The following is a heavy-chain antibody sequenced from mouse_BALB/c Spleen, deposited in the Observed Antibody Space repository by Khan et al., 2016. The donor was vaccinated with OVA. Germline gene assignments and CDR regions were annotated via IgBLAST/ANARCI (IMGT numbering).Heavy chain of an antibody. J-gene: IGHJ2*01. V-gene: IGHV1-87*01. CDR2: IYPGDGDT. Sequence: QIQLVQSGAELARPGASVKLSCKSSGYTFTSYWMQWVKQRPGQGLEWIGSIYPGDGDTRYSQKFKGKATLTAYKSSSTAYMQLSSLASEDSAVYYCASYRYDYFDYWGQGTTLTVSS. CDR1: GYTFTSYW. CDR3: ASYRYDYFDY. D-gene: IGHD2-14*01.